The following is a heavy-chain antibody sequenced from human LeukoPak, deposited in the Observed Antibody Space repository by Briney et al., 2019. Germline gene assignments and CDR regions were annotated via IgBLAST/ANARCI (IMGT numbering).Heavy chain of an antibody. CDR3: ASLIYDILPGRVYYFDY. CDR1: GGSISSSNW. CDR2: IYQSGSS. Sequence: SGTLSLTCAVSGGSISSSNWWSGGRQPPGKGVEGIGEIYQSGSSNYKPSLKRRVTISVDKSKNQFSLKLRSLTAADPAVYYCASLIYDILPGRVYYFDYWGQGTLLTVSS. J-gene: IGHJ4*02. D-gene: IGHD3-9*01. V-gene: IGHV4-4*02.